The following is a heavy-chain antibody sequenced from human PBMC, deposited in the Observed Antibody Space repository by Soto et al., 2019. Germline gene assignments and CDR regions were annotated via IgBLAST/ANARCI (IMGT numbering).Heavy chain of an antibody. CDR1: GSPISDNY. V-gene: IGHV4-59*08. CDR3: ARVPDY. CDR2: IYYTGTT. Sequence: SETLSLTCTVSGSPISDNYRSWFRQAPGQGLEWVGYIYYTGTTTYHPSLKSRVTISLDTSKSQFSLILRSVTAADTAVYYCARVPDYWGQGILVTVSS. J-gene: IGHJ4*02. D-gene: IGHD2-2*01.